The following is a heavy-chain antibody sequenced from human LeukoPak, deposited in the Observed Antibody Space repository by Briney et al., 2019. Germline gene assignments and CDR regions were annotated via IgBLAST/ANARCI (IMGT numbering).Heavy chain of an antibody. J-gene: IGHJ6*02. CDR1: GGSISSGSYY. V-gene: IGHV4-61*02. Sequence: SETLSLTCTVSGGSISSGSYYWSWIRQPAGEGLEWIGRIYTSGSTNYNPSLKSRVTISVDTSKNQFSLKLSSVTAADTAVYYCARGTVNYYYGMDVWGQGTTVTVSS. CDR2: IYTSGST. D-gene: IGHD4-11*01. CDR3: ARGTVNYYYGMDV.